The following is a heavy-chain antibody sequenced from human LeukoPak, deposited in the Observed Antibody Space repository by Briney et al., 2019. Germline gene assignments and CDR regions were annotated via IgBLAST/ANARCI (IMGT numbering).Heavy chain of an antibody. V-gene: IGHV3-74*01. CDR1: GFTFSSYW. J-gene: IGHJ4*02. CDR3: ARALRTTRPFDY. Sequence: PGGSLRLSCAASGFTFSSYWMHWVRQAPGKGLVWVSRINSDGSSTSYADSVKGRFTISRDKAKNTLYLQMNSLRAEDTAVYYCARALRTTRPFDYWGQGTLVTVSS. CDR2: INSDGSST. D-gene: IGHD1-26*01.